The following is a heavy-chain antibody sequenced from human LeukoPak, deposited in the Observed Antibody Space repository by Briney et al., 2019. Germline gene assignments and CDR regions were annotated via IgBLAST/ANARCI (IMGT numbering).Heavy chain of an antibody. CDR3: ARHARKRLTSNWDF. J-gene: IGHJ4*02. CDR1: GGSISSTSYY. Sequence: SETLSLTCTVSGGSISSTSYYWDWFRQPPGKGLEWIGNIYYSGSAYYNPSLKSRVIISLDTSKNQFSLRLSSVTAADTAVYYCARHARKRLTSNWDFWGQGTLVTVSS. CDR2: IYYSGSA. V-gene: IGHV4-39*01. D-gene: IGHD2-21*02.